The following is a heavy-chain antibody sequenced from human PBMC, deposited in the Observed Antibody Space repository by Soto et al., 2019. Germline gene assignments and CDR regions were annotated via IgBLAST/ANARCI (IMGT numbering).Heavy chain of an antibody. Sequence: SETLSLTCTVSGGSISSYYWSWIRQPPGKGLEWIGYIYYSGSTNYNPSLKSRVTISVDTSKNQFSPKLSSVTAADTAVYYCARAGSSWEYYFDYWGQGTLVTVSS. CDR1: GGSISSYY. D-gene: IGHD6-13*01. CDR3: ARAGSSWEYYFDY. V-gene: IGHV4-59*01. CDR2: IYYSGST. J-gene: IGHJ4*02.